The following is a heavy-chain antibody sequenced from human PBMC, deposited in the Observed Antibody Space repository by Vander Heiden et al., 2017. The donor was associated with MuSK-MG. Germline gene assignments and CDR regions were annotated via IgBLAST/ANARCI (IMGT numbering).Heavy chain of an antibody. Sequence: QVQLAQSGPEVKKPGASVTLSCKGSGYTFTRHGISWVRQAPGQGLEWVGWIRAYNGKIRYEQNVPGRVTMTIDTSTGTAYMEVRSLTYDDTAVYYCSRSKGHAECGWFEPWAQGTLLPVS. CDR1: GYTFTRHG. D-gene: IGHD2-21*01. CDR2: IRAYNGKI. CDR3: SRSKGHAECGWFEP. J-gene: IGHJ5*02. V-gene: IGHV1-18*01.